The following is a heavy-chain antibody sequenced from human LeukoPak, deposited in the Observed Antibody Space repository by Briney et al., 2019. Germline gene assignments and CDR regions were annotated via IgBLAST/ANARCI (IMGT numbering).Heavy chain of an antibody. CDR1: GVTLSNYA. CDR3: AKDRTVGASYCYFDL. J-gene: IGHJ2*01. V-gene: IGHV3-23*01. CDR2: ISSSGSGGNT. Sequence: GGSLRLSCVASGVTLSNYAMSWARQAPGKGLEWVSGISSSGSGGNTYYADSVKGRFTNSTNSSRNTLFLHMNTLRAEDTAIYYCAKDRTVGASYCYFDLWGRGTLVTVSS. D-gene: IGHD1-26*01.